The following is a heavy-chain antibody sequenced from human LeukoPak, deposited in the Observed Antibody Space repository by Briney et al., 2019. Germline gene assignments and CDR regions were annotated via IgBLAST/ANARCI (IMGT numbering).Heavy chain of an antibody. D-gene: IGHD6-13*01. CDR2: INDDEVNT. CDR1: GFIFRDYW. Sequence: GGSLRLSCAASGFIFRDYWMHWVRQAPGKGLVWVSRINDDEVNTAYADSVKRRFPISRDNPKNTLYRQMNSLRAEDTAVYYCATIRAGGSRMIDYWGQGTLVTVPS. CDR3: ATIRAGGSRMIDY. J-gene: IGHJ4*02. V-gene: IGHV3-74*01.